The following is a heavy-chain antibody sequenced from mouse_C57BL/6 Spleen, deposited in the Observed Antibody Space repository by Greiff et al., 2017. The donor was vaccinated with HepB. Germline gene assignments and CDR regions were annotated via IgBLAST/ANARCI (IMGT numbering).Heavy chain of an antibody. CDR1: GYTFTSYW. V-gene: IGHV1-72*01. Sequence: VQLQQPGAELVKPGASVKLSCKASGYTFTSYWMHWVKQRPGRGLEWIGRIDPNSGGTKYNEKFKSKATLTVDKPSSTAYMQLSSLTSEDSAVYYCARGSYYGNSYYAMDYWGQGTSVTVSS. J-gene: IGHJ4*01. D-gene: IGHD2-1*01. CDR3: ARGSYYGNSYYAMDY. CDR2: IDPNSGGT.